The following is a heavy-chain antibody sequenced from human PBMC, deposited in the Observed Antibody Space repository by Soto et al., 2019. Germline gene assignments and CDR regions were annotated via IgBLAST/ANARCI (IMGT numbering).Heavy chain of an antibody. J-gene: IGHJ6*02. Sequence: QVQLVQSGAEVKKPGSSVKVSCKASGGTFSSYAISWVRQAPGQGLEWMGGIIPIFGTANYAQKFQGRVTITADESTSTAYMERSSLRSEDTAVYYCATRDYYDSSGYYSGFYYYGMDVWGQGTTVTVSS. V-gene: IGHV1-69*01. CDR3: ATRDYYDSSGYYSGFYYYGMDV. CDR1: GGTFSSYA. D-gene: IGHD3-22*01. CDR2: IIPIFGTA.